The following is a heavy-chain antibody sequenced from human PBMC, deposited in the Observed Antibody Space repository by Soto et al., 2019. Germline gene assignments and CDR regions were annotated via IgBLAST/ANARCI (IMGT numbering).Heavy chain of an antibody. CDR2: MQPSTGRT. D-gene: IGHD1-26*01. J-gene: IGHJ4*02. CDR3: ARGVSAGVDY. CDR1: GYSFTSLD. Sequence: QVQLVQSGAEVREPGASVKVSCKASGYSFTSLDINWVRQTAGQGLEWMGRMQPSTGRTGYAQKFQGRVTMTRDTSINTAYMELTTLTSDDTALYYCARGVSAGVDYWGQGTLVTVSS. V-gene: IGHV1-8*01.